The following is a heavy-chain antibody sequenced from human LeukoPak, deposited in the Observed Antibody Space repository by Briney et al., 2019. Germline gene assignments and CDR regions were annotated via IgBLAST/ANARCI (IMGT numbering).Heavy chain of an antibody. CDR1: GGSISSYY. CDR2: IYTSGST. J-gene: IGHJ6*03. Sequence: SETLSLTCTVSGGSISSYYWSWIRQPPGKGLEWIGYIYTSGSTNYNPSLKSRVTISVDTSKNQLSLKLSSVTAADTAVYYCARLAAPVDYYYYMDVWGKGTTVTVSS. D-gene: IGHD6-6*01. CDR3: ARLAAPVDYYYYMDV. V-gene: IGHV4-4*09.